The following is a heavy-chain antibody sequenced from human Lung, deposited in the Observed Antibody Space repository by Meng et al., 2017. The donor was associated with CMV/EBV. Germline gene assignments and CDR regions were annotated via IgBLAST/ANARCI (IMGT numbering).Heavy chain of an antibody. CDR2: ISSSSSHI. Sequence: GEXXKISCAASGFPFERYGINWVRQAPGQGLEWVSSISSSSSHIHYADSVKGRFTISRDYATNSVFLQMNTLRVDDTALYYCARDQGLVFGEVIPYFDYWGQGTRVTVSS. CDR1: GFPFERYG. CDR3: ARDQGLVFGEVIPYFDY. V-gene: IGHV3-21*01. J-gene: IGHJ4*02. D-gene: IGHD3-3*01.